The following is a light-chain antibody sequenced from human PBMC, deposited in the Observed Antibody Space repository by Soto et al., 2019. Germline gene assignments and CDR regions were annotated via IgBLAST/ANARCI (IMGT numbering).Light chain of an antibody. CDR2: DAS. CDR3: QQRSNWPLT. V-gene: IGKV3-11*01. CDR1: QSVSSY. Sequence: EIVMTQSPATLSVSPGERATLSCRASQSVSSYLAWYQQKPGQAPRLLIYDASNRATGIPARFSGSGSGTDFTLTISSLEPEDVAVYSCQQRSNWPLTFGGGTKVDI. J-gene: IGKJ4*01.